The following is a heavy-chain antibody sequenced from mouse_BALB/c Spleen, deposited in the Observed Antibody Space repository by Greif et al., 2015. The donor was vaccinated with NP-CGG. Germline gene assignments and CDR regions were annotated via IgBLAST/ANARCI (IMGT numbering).Heavy chain of an antibody. J-gene: IGHJ4*01. CDR3: TRDAMDY. CDR1: GYTFTSYY. CDR2: IFPGNLNT. V-gene: IGHV1S56*01. Sequence: QVQLKQSGPELVKPGASVRIPCKASGYTFTSYYIHWAKQRPGQGLEWIGWIFPGNLNTKYNENFKGKATLTADKSSSTVYMQLSSLTSEDSAVYFCTRDAMDYWGQGTSVTISS.